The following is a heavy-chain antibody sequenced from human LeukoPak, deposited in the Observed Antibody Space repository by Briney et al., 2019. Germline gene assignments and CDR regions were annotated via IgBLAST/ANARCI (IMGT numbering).Heavy chain of an antibody. CDR3: ARVGGYSSSLADAFDI. J-gene: IGHJ3*02. D-gene: IGHD6-13*01. Sequence: SETLSLTCTVSGGSISSYYWSWIRQPAGKGLEWIGRIYTSGSTNYNPSLKSRVTMSVDTSKNQSSLKLSSVTAADTAVYYCARVGGYSSSLADAFDIWGQGTMVTVSS. CDR2: IYTSGST. CDR1: GGSISSYY. V-gene: IGHV4-4*07.